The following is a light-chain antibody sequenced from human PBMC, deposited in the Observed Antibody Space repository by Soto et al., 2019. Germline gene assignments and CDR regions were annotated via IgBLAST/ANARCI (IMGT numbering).Light chain of an antibody. J-gene: IGLJ1*01. CDR2: LNSDGSH. CDR3: QTWGTGIHV. Sequence: QPVLTQSPSASASLGASVKLTCILSSGHSSFAIAWHQQQPEKGPRYLMKLNSDGSHSKGDGIPDRFSGSSSGAERYLTISSLQSEDVADYYCQTWGTGIHVFGTGTKVTVL. CDR1: SGHSSFA. V-gene: IGLV4-69*01.